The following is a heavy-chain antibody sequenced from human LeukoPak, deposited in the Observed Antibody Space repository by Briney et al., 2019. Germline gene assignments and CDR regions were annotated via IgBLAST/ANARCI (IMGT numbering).Heavy chain of an antibody. CDR1: GGSIRSSYYY. Sequence: SETLSLTCTVSGGSIRSSYYYWGWIRQPPGKGLEWIGSIYYSGSTYYNPSLKSRVTISVDTSKNQFSLKLSSVTAADTAVYYCARHDFVTIFGVVNNYFDYWGQGTLVTVSS. V-gene: IGHV4-39*01. CDR2: IYYSGST. CDR3: ARHDFVTIFGVVNNYFDY. D-gene: IGHD3-3*01. J-gene: IGHJ4*02.